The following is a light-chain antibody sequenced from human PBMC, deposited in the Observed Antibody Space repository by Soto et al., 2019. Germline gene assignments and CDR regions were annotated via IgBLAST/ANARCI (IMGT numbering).Light chain of an antibody. CDR3: AAWDDSLNGPV. J-gene: IGLJ2*01. CDR1: SSNIGSNT. Sequence: QPVLTRPPSASGTPGQRVTISCSGSSSNIGSNTVNWYQQLPGTAPKLLMYSNNHRPSGVPDRFSGSRSGTSASLAISGLQSEDEADYYCAAWDDSLNGPVFGGGTKLTVL. CDR2: SNN. V-gene: IGLV1-44*01.